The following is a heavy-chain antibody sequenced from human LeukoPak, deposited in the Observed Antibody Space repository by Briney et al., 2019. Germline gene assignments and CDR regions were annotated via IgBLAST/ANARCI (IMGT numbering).Heavy chain of an antibody. Sequence: GGSLRLSCAASGFTLSSYAMNWVRQAPGKGLEWVSAISSSGGSTYYADSVKGRFTISRDNSKNTLYLQMNSLGAGDTAVYYCAKDSSSYRYFDYWGQGTLVTVSS. CDR3: AKDSSSYRYFDY. V-gene: IGHV3-23*01. D-gene: IGHD2-2*01. CDR1: GFTLSSYA. CDR2: ISSSGGST. J-gene: IGHJ4*02.